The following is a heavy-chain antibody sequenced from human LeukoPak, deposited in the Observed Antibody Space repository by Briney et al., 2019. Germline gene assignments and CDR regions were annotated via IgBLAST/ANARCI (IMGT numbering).Heavy chain of an antibody. CDR1: GFIFSNYA. Sequence: GGSLRLSCAASGFIFSNYAMHWVRQAPGKGPEWVAFIRYDGTNKYYADSVKGRLTISRDNSKNTLYLQVNSLRAEDTAAYYCATERPDTSGSKIDYWGQGTLVIVSS. CDR2: IRYDGTNK. V-gene: IGHV3-30*02. CDR3: ATERPDTSGSKIDY. D-gene: IGHD3-22*01. J-gene: IGHJ4*02.